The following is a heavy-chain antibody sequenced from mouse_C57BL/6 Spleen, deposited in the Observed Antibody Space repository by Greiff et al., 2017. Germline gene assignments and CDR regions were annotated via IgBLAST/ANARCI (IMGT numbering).Heavy chain of an antibody. CDR2: IDPSDSYT. V-gene: IGHV1-69*01. Sequence: QVQLQQPGAELVMPGASVKLSCKASGYTFTSYWMHWVKQRPGQGLEWIGEIDPSDSYTNYNQKFKGKSTLTVDKSSSAAYMQLSSLTSEDSAVYYCARGYYGSKFDYWGQGTTLIVSS. CDR3: ARGYYGSKFDY. CDR1: GYTFTSYW. J-gene: IGHJ2*01. D-gene: IGHD1-1*01.